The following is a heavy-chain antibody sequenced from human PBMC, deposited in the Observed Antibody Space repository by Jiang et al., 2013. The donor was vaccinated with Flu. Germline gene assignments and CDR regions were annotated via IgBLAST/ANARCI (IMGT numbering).Heavy chain of an antibody. CDR1: GFTFSSYS. Sequence: LLESGGGLVQPGGSLRLSCAASGFTFSSYSMNWVRQAPGKGLEWVSYISSSSSTIYYADSVKGRFTISRDNAKNSLYLQMNSLRDEDTAVYYCAREHIEVRGPTRWFDPWAREPWSPSPQ. CDR2: ISSSSSTI. V-gene: IGHV3-48*02. D-gene: IGHD3-10*01. J-gene: IGHJ5*02. CDR3: AREHIEVRGPTRWFDP.